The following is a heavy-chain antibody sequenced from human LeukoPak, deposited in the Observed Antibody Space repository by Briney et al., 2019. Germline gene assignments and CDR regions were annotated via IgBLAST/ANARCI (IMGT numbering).Heavy chain of an antibody. V-gene: IGHV1-2*06. Sequence: ASVQVSCQASGYTFTGYYMHWVRQAPGQGLEWMGRINPNSGGTNYAQKFQGRVTMTRDTSISTAYMELSRLRSDDTAVYYCARVTSVAGKSDDYWGQGTLVTVS. CDR2: INPNSGGT. CDR1: GYTFTGYY. J-gene: IGHJ4*02. CDR3: ARVTSVAGKSDDY. D-gene: IGHD6-19*01.